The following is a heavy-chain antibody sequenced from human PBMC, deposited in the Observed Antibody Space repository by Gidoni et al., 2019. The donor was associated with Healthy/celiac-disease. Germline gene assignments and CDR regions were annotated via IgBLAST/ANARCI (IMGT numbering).Heavy chain of an antibody. V-gene: IGHV3-64*01. J-gene: IGHJ6*02. CDR3: ARVSGGGGMDV. Sequence: EVQLVESGGGLVQPGGSLRLSCAASGFTFSSYAMHWVRQAPGKGLEYVSAISSNGGSTYYANSVKGRFTISRDNSKNTLYLQMGSLRAEDMAVYYCARVSGGGGMDVWGQGTTVTVSS. D-gene: IGHD3-10*01. CDR1: GFTFSSYA. CDR2: ISSNGGST.